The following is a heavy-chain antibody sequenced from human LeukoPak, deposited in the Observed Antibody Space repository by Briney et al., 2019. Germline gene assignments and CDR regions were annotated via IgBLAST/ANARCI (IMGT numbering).Heavy chain of an antibody. V-gene: IGHV4-4*07. J-gene: IGHJ5*02. Sequence: SETLSLTCTVSGGSISSYYWSWIRQPAGKGLEWIGRIYTNGSTNYNPSLKSRVTMSVDTSKNQFSLKLSSVTAADTAVAYCARYSGSYGWFDTSGQGTLVSVSP. CDR1: GGSISSYY. D-gene: IGHD1-26*01. CDR3: ARYSGSYGWFDT. CDR2: IYTNGST.